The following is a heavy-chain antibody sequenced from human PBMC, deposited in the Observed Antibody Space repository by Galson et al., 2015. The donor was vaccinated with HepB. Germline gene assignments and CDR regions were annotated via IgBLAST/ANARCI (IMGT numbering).Heavy chain of an antibody. CDR2: IIPIFGTA. D-gene: IGHD3-9*01. V-gene: IGHV1-69*06. J-gene: IGHJ4*02. CDR3: AATPRTGYYKFLDY. CDR1: GGTFSSYA. Sequence: SVKVSCKASGGTFSSYAISWVRQAPGQGLEWMGGIIPIFGTANYAQKFQGRVTITADKSTSTAYMELSSLRSEDTAVYYCAATPRTGYYKFLDYWGQGTLVTVSS.